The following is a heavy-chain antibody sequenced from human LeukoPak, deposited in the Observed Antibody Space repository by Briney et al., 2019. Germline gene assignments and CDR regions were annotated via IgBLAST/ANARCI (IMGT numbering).Heavy chain of an antibody. CDR2: ITGSGRGT. CDR1: GLTFSNYA. D-gene: IGHD4-17*01. CDR3: SKDPNGDYVGAFDM. J-gene: IGHJ3*02. V-gene: IGHV3-23*01. Sequence: PGGSLTLSCTASGLTFSNYATTWVRQAPGKGLEWVSSITGSGRGTYYADSVKGRFSVSRDNSQNTVFLHMNSLRADDTALYYCSKDPNGDYVGAFDMWGPGTMGTVSS.